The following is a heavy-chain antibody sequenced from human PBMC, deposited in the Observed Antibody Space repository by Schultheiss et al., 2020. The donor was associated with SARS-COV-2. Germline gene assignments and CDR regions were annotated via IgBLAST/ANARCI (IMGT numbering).Heavy chain of an antibody. J-gene: IGHJ6*02. CDR2: IHYSGYS. V-gene: IGHV4-59*12. Sequence: GSLRLSCTVSGASIRSDFWSWIRQPPGRGPEWIGYIHYSGYSTYNPSLKSRVTISVDTSKNQFSLKLSSVTAADTAVYYCARDEGEGVDYYYGMDVWGQGTTVTVSS. CDR1: GASIRSDF. CDR3: ARDEGEGVDYYYGMDV. D-gene: IGHD2-15*01.